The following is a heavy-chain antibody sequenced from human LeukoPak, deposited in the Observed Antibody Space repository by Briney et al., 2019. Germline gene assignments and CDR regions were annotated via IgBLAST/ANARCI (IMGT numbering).Heavy chain of an antibody. J-gene: IGHJ6*03. CDR3: ARLQPYYYYMAV. D-gene: IGHD4-11*01. CDR1: GYTFTSHG. CDR2: ISAYNGNT. V-gene: IGHV1-18*01. Sequence: VNVSCMTSGYTFTSHGRRWVRQAPGQRLEGMGWISAYNGNTNYAQKREGRVTMTTATSTSTAYMQLRSLRSDATAVYYCARLQPYYYYMAVWGKGTTVTVSS.